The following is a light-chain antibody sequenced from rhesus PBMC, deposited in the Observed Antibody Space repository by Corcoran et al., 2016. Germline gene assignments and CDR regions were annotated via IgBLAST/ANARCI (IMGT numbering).Light chain of an antibody. J-gene: IGKJ3*01. CDR1: ENVNNY. Sequence: DIQMTQSPSSLSASVGDRVTITCRASENVNNYLRWYQQKPGKVPELLIYKASTLQSGVPSRFSGSVSGTDFTLTISSLQPEDFATYYCQHSYGSPFTFGPGTKLDIK. CDR3: QHSYGSPFT. V-gene: IGKV1-74*01. CDR2: KAS.